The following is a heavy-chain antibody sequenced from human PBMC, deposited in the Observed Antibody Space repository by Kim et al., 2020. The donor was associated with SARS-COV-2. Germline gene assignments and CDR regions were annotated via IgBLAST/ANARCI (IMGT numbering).Heavy chain of an antibody. D-gene: IGHD3-10*01. CDR1: GYTFTSYG. J-gene: IGHJ5*02. CDR3: ARDGSGVITMVRGVIITWFAP. V-gene: IGHV1-18*01. Sequence: ASVKVSCKASGYTFTSYGISWVRQAPGQGLEWMGWISAYNGNTNYAQKLQGRVTMTTDTSTSTAYMELRSLRSDDTAVYYCARDGSGVITMVRGVIITWFAPWGQGTLVTVSS. CDR2: ISAYNGNT.